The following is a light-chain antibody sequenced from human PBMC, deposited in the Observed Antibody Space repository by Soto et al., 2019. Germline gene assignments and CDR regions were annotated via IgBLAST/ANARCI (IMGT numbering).Light chain of an antibody. CDR3: QQRSS. Sequence: EIVLTQSPATLSLSPGERATLSCRASQSVSSYLAWYQQKPGQAPRLLIYDASNSATGIPARFSGSGSGTDFTLPISSLEPEDFAVYYCQQRSSFGGGTKVEIK. V-gene: IGKV3-11*01. CDR2: DAS. J-gene: IGKJ4*02. CDR1: QSVSSY.